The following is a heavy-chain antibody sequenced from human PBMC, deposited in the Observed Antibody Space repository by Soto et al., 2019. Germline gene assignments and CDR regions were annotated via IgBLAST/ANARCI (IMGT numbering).Heavy chain of an antibody. Sequence: SETLSLTCDVSGVSISSGNWWSWVRQPPGKGLEWIGYIYYSGSTNYNPSLKSRVTISVDTSKNQFSLKLSSVTAADTAVYYCARYYYDSSCYYHFDYWGQGTLVTVSS. J-gene: IGHJ4*02. D-gene: IGHD3-22*01. CDR1: GVSISSGNW. V-gene: IGHV4-4*02. CDR2: IYYSGST. CDR3: ARYYYDSSCYYHFDY.